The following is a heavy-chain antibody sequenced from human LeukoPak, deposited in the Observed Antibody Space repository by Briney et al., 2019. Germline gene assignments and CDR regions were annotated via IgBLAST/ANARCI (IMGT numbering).Heavy chain of an antibody. V-gene: IGHV3-23*01. CDR2: ITGSGGST. CDR3: AKGKDC. J-gene: IGHJ4*02. CDR1: GFTFSSYA. Sequence: GGSLRLSCSGSGFTFSSYAIHWVRQAPGKGLEWVSAITGSGGSTYYADSVKGRFTISRDNSKNTLYLQMNSLRADDTAVYYCAKGKDCWGQGTLVTVSS.